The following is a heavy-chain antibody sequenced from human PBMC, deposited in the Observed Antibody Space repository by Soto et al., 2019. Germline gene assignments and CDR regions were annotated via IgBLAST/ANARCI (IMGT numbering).Heavy chain of an antibody. CDR1: GGSISSGDYY. D-gene: IGHD3-3*01. CDR2: ISYSGST. V-gene: IGHV4-31*01. J-gene: IGHJ5*02. CDR3: ARWWSGSRQGFDP. Sequence: QVQLQESGPGLVKPSQTLSLTCTVSGGSISSGDYYWSWIRQHPGKGLERIGYISYSGSTYYNPSLKSPVTISVETSKYQFSLQLSSVTAADTAVYYCARWWSGSRQGFDPWGKGTLVTVSS.